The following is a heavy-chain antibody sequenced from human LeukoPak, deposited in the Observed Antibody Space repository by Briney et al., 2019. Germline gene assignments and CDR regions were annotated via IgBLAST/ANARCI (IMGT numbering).Heavy chain of an antibody. Sequence: SETLSLTCTVSGGSISSSSYYWGWIRQPPGKGLEWIGSIYYSGSTYYNPSLKSRVTISVDTSKNQFSLKLSSVTAADTAVYYCARESGPGYYYDSSGQGFDYWGQGTLVTVSS. CDR2: IYYSGST. CDR1: GGSISSSSYY. J-gene: IGHJ4*02. V-gene: IGHV4-39*07. D-gene: IGHD3-22*01. CDR3: ARESGPGYYYDSSGQGFDY.